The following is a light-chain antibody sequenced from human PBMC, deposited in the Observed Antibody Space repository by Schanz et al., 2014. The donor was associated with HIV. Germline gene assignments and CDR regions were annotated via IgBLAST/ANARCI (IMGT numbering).Light chain of an antibody. Sequence: QSALTQPPSASGSPGQSVTISCTGTSSDVGGYNYVSWYQQHPGKAPKLMIYDVSNRPSGVSNRFSGSKSGNTASLTISGLQAEDEADYYCCSEAAHNPVVFGGGTNLTLL. J-gene: IGLJ2*01. CDR2: DVS. CDR3: CSEAAHNPVV. V-gene: IGLV2-8*01. CDR1: SSDVGGYNY.